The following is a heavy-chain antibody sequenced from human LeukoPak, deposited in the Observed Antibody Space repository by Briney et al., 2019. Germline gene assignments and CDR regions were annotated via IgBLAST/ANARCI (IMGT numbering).Heavy chain of an antibody. CDR3: ARARANYDFWSGYYTLFDY. Sequence: VASVKVSCKASGYTFTSYSISWVRQAPGQGLEWMGWISAYNGNTNYAQKLQGRVTMTTDTSTSTAYMELSSLRSEDTAVYYCARARANYDFWSGYYTLFDYWGQGTLVTVSS. CDR2: ISAYNGNT. V-gene: IGHV1-18*01. CDR1: GYTFTSYS. J-gene: IGHJ4*02. D-gene: IGHD3-3*01.